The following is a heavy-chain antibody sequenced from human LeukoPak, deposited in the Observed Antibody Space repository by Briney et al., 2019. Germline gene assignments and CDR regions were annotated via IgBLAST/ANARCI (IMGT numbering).Heavy chain of an antibody. Sequence: GGSLRLSCAASGFTFSSYGMHWVRQAPGKGLEWVAVIWYDGSNKYYADSVKGRFTISRDNSKNTLYLQMNSLRAEDTAVYYCARDDSGELPDYWGQGTLVTVSS. D-gene: IGHD1-26*01. CDR1: GFTFSSYG. J-gene: IGHJ4*02. CDR3: ARDDSGELPDY. CDR2: IWYDGSNK. V-gene: IGHV3-33*01.